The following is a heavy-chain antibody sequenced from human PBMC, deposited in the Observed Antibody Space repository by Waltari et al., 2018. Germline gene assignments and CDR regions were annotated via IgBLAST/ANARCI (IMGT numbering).Heavy chain of an antibody. J-gene: IGHJ2*01. V-gene: IGHV3-23*01. CDR1: GFTFDSYA. D-gene: IGHD3-22*01. CDR3: ATPYYYDSSGYFLTGYFDL. CDR2: ISGSGGRT. Sequence: EVQLLESGGGLVQPGGSLRLSCAASGFTFDSYAMIWVRQAPGKGLQWVSVISGSGGRTYYADTVKGRFTISRDNSKNTLYLQMNSLRAEDTAVYYCATPYYYDSSGYFLTGYFDLWGRGTLVTVSS.